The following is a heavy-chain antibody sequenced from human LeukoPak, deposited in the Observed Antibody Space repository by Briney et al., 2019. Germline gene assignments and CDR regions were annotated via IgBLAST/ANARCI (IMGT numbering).Heavy chain of an antibody. V-gene: IGHV3-30*02. CDR1: GFTFRSFG. J-gene: IGHJ4*02. CDR3: AGSPGPFGY. Sequence: GGSLRLSCAASGFTFRSFGMHWVRQAPGKGLEWVTFIRNDGTTKYYADSVKGRFTISRDNAKNSLYLQMNSLRDEDTAVYYCAGSPGPFGYWGQGTLVTVSS. CDR2: IRNDGTTK. D-gene: IGHD6-13*01.